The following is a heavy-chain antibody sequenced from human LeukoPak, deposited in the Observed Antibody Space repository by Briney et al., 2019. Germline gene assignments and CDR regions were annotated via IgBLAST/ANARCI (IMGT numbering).Heavy chain of an antibody. V-gene: IGHV3-48*03. Sequence: QPGGSLRLSCAASGFTFSSYEMNWVRQAPGKGLELVSNIGSRGSTMYYADSVKGRFTISKDNARNSLYLQMNSLRAEDTAVYYCAKSSDYVWGSYRSYYLDYWGQGTLVTVSS. CDR1: GFTFSSYE. CDR3: AKSSDYVWGSYRSYYLDY. D-gene: IGHD3-16*02. CDR2: IGSRGSTM. J-gene: IGHJ4*02.